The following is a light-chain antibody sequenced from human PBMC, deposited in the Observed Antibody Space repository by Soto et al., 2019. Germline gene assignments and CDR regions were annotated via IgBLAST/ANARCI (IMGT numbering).Light chain of an antibody. J-gene: IGKJ2*01. V-gene: IGKV3-20*01. Sequence: ETVLTQSPGTLSLSPGERATLSCRASQSVNSNYLAWYQQKPGQAPRLLIFGASSRATGIPDRFSGSGSGTDFTLTISRLEPEDVAVYYCQQYGSSQYTFGQGTKLEIK. CDR1: QSVNSNY. CDR2: GAS. CDR3: QQYGSSQYT.